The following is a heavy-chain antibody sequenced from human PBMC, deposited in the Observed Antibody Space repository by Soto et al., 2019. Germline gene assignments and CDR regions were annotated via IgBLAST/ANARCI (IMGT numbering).Heavy chain of an antibody. CDR2: IIPNIGTA. V-gene: IGHV1-69*13. CDR1: GGTFSSYA. D-gene: IGHD1-1*01. CDR3: ARDSWNDYYFDY. J-gene: IGHJ4*02. Sequence: GASVKVSCKASGGTFSSYAISWVRQAPGQGLEWMGGIIPNIGTANYAQKFQGRVTITADGSTSTDYMELSSLRSEDTAVYYCARDSWNDYYFDYWGEGTLVTVSS.